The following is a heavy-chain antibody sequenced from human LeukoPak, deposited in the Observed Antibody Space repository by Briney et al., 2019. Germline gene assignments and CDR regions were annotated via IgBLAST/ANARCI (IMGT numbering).Heavy chain of an antibody. V-gene: IGHV4-59*01. CDR3: ARDIREVGVTHYFDY. Sequence: SETLSLTCTVSGFSITSYYWSWIRQPPGKGLEWIGLIHYSGSTTYNPSLKSRVTMSVDTSKNQFSLQLRSVTAADTALYYCARDIREVGVTHYFDYWGQGTLVTVTS. J-gene: IGHJ4*02. CDR1: GFSITSYY. CDR2: IHYSGST. D-gene: IGHD1-26*01.